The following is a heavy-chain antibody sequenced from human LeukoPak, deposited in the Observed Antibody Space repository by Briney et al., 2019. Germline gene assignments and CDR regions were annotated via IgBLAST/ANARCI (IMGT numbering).Heavy chain of an antibody. CDR3: ARGIIAARARGNWFDP. V-gene: IGHV3-53*01. CDR1: GFTVSSNY. J-gene: IGHJ5*02. D-gene: IGHD6-6*01. Sequence: PGGSLRLSCAASGFTVSSNYMSWVRQAPGKGLEWVSVIYSGGSAYYADSVKGRFTISRDNSKNTLYLQMNSLRAEDTAVYYCARGIIAARARGNWFDPWGQGTLVTVSS. CDR2: IYSGGSA.